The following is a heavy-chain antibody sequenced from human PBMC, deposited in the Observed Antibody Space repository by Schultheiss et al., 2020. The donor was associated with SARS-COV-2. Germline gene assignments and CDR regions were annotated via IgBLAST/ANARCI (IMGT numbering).Heavy chain of an antibody. CDR2: IYSGGST. Sequence: GESLKISCAASGFTFSDYYMSWIRQAPGKGLEWVSVIYSGGSTYYADSVKGRFTISRDNSKNTLYLQMNSLRAEDTAVYYCAKDGTMFATVTPFDYWGQGTLVTVSS. V-gene: IGHV3-66*02. CDR3: AKDGTMFATVTPFDY. J-gene: IGHJ4*02. D-gene: IGHD4-17*01. CDR1: GFTFSDYY.